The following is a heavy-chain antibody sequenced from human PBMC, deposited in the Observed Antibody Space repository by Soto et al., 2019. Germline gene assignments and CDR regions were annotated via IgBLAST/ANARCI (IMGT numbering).Heavy chain of an antibody. CDR1: GGSLISYY. CDR2: IYYSGST. J-gene: IGHJ4*02. CDR3: ARVWGYAFDY. V-gene: IGHV4-59*01. D-gene: IGHD3-16*01. Sequence: QVQLKESGPGLVKPSETLSLTCTVSGGSLISYYWSWFGQPPGKGLEWIGYIYYSGSTNYNPSLKSRVTISVDTSKNQFSLKLSSVTAADTAVYYCARVWGYAFDYWGQGTLVTVSS.